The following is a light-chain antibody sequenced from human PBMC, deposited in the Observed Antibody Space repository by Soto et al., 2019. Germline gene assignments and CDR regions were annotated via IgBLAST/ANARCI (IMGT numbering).Light chain of an antibody. V-gene: IGLV1-40*01. Sequence: QSVLTQPPSVSGAPGQRVTISCTGGSSNIGAGYDVHWYQQLPGTAPKLFINGNSNRPSGVPARFSGSKSCTSSSLAITWRQAEEEAAYYYQSSDNSLSGYVLFGGGTKVTVL. CDR1: SSNIGAGYD. CDR3: QSSDNSLSGYVL. CDR2: GNS. J-gene: IGLJ2*01.